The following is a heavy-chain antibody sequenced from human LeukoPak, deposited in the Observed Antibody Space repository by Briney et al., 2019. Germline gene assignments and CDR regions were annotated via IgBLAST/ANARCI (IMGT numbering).Heavy chain of an antibody. Sequence: GGSLRLSCAASGFTFSIYWMHWVRQVPGKGLVWVSRINSDGRTTNYADSVKGRFTISRDNAKNTLYLQMNSLRADDTAVYYCASGDYDSSGYEGNDAFDIWGQGTMVTVSS. V-gene: IGHV3-74*01. CDR1: GFTFSIYW. J-gene: IGHJ3*02. CDR3: ASGDYDSSGYEGNDAFDI. CDR2: INSDGRTT. D-gene: IGHD3-22*01.